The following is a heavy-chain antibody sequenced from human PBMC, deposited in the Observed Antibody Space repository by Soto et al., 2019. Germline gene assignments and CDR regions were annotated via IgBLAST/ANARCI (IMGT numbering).Heavy chain of an antibody. CDR1: GFTFSNAW. V-gene: IGHV3-15*07. J-gene: IGHJ6*02. D-gene: IGHD3-3*01. CDR3: TTAVDYDFWSGAYYYYYGMDV. Sequence: GGSLRLSCAASGFTFSNAWMNWVRQAPGKGLEWVGRIKSKTDGGTTDYAAPVKGRFTISRDDSKNTLYLQMNSLKTEDTAVYYCTTAVDYDFWSGAYYYYYGMDVWGQGTTVTVSS. CDR2: IKSKTDGGTT.